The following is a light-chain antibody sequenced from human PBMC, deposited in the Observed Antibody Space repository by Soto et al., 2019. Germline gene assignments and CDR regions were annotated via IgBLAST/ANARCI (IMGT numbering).Light chain of an antibody. CDR3: QQRHSWVT. CDR2: GAS. CDR1: QNVGNN. J-gene: IGKJ5*01. Sequence: EIVMTQSPATLSVSPGERATLSCRASQNVGNNLVWYQQKPGQAPRLLIYGASTRAAGIPARFSGSGSGTEFTLTISMLEPEDFAIYYCQQRHSWVTFGQGTRLEIK. V-gene: IGKV3-15*01.